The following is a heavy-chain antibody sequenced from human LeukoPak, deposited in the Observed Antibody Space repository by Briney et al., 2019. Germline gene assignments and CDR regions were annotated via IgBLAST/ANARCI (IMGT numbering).Heavy chain of an antibody. D-gene: IGHD2-21*02. CDR1: GGSISSYY. CDR3: ARGRAGGDQGTNWFDP. J-gene: IGHJ5*02. V-gene: IGHV4-59*12. CDR2: IYYSGST. Sequence: SETLSLTCTVSGGSISSYYWSWIRQPPGKGLEWIGYIYYSGSTNYNPSLKSRVTISVDTSKNQFSLKLSSVTAADTAVYYCARGRAGGDQGTNWFDPWGQGTLVTVSS.